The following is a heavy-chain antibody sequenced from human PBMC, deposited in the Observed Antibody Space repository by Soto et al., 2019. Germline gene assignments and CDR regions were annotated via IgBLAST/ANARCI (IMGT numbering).Heavy chain of an antibody. D-gene: IGHD3-22*01. CDR2: IWYDGSNK. Sequence: PGGSLRLSCAASGFTFSSYGMHWVRQAPGKGLEWVAVIWYDGSNKYYADSVKGRFTISRDNSKNTLYLQMNSLRAEDTAVYYCARDSAQEYYDSSGSDYWGQGTLVTVSS. CDR1: GFTFSSYG. CDR3: ARDSAQEYYDSSGSDY. V-gene: IGHV3-33*01. J-gene: IGHJ4*02.